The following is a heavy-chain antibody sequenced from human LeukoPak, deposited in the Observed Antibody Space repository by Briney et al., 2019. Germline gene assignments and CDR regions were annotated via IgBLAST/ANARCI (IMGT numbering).Heavy chain of an antibody. CDR1: GHTFTGYY. CDR3: AGEYCTSNNGHAGFDY. Sequence: ASVKVSCKASGHTFTGYYMHWVRQAPGQGLEWMGWINANSGGTKYAQKFQGRVTMTRDTSVSTAYMELSRLRSDDTAVYYCAGEYCTSNNGHAGFDYWGQGTLVTVSS. V-gene: IGHV1-2*02. D-gene: IGHD2-2*01. J-gene: IGHJ4*02. CDR2: INANSGGT.